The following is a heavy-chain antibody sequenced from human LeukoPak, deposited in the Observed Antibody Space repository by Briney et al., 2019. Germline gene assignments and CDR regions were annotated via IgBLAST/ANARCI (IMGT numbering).Heavy chain of an antibody. J-gene: IGHJ3*02. V-gene: IGHV1-18*01. CDR1: SYTFTRYA. CDR3: ARHGISGRYWASDI. Sequence: ASGKLSCQAASYTFTRYAISWVRQAPGHGLEWIGWVSTYNGNTNYVQKLQGRVTMTTDTSTNTAYMELRSLRSDDTAVYYCARHGISGRYWASDIWGQGTMVTVSS. D-gene: IGHD6-19*01. CDR2: VSTYNGNT.